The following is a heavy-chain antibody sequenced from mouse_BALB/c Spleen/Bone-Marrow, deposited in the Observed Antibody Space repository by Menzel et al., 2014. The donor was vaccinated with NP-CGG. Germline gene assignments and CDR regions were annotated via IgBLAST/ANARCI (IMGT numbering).Heavy chain of an antibody. CDR1: GYSITSGYY. CDR3: ATYYRFDKGRLALPY. Sequence: VQLQQPGPGLVKPSQSLSLTCSVTGYSITSGYYWNWIRQFPGNKLEWMGYISYDGSNNYNPSLKDRISITRDTSKNQFFLKLNSVTTEDAATYYCATYYRFDKGRLALPYWGQGTLVTVSA. CDR2: ISYDGSN. J-gene: IGHJ3*01. D-gene: IGHD2-14*01. V-gene: IGHV3-6*02.